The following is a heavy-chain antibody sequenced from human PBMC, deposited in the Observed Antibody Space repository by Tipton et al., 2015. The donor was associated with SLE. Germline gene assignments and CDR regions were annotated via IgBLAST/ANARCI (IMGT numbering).Heavy chain of an antibody. CDR1: GYTFTSYG. J-gene: IGHJ3*02. D-gene: IGHD2-15*01. V-gene: IGHV1-18*01. Sequence: QSGPEVKKPGASVKVSCKASGYTFTSYGISWVRQAPGQGLEWMGWISAYNGNTNYAQKLQGRVTMTTDTSTSTAYMELRSLRSDDTAVYYCARDDSLVVVAATYAFDIWGQGTMATVSS. CDR2: ISAYNGNT. CDR3: ARDDSLVVVAATYAFDI.